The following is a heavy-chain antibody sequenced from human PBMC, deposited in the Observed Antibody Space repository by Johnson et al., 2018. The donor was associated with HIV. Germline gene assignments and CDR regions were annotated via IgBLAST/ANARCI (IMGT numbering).Heavy chain of an antibody. CDR2: ISWNSGSI. CDR1: GFTFDDYA. V-gene: IGHV3-9*01. J-gene: IGHJ3*02. D-gene: IGHD6-13*01. Sequence: VQLVESGGGLVQPGRSLRLSCAASGFTFDDYAMHWVRQAPGKGLEWVSGISWNSGSIGYADSVKGRFTISRDNAKNSLYLQMNSLRAEDTALYYCAKDSKGSSSWLRSGVAFDIWGQGTMVTVSS. CDR3: AKDSKGSSSWLRSGVAFDI.